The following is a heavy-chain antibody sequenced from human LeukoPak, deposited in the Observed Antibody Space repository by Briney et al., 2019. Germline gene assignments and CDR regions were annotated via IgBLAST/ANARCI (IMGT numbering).Heavy chain of an antibody. Sequence: ASVKVSCKASGYTFTSYYMHWVRQAPGQGLEWMGIINPSGGSTSYAQKFQSRVTMTRDMSTSTVYMELSSLRSEDTAVYYCAREWRAAGLPHDAFDIWGQGTMVTVSS. V-gene: IGHV1-46*01. CDR2: INPSGGST. CDR1: GYTFTSYY. CDR3: AREWRAAGLPHDAFDI. J-gene: IGHJ3*02. D-gene: IGHD3-16*01.